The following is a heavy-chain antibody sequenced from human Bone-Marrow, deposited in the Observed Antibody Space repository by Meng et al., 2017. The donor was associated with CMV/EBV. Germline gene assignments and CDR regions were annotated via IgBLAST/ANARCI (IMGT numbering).Heavy chain of an antibody. CDR1: GGPISSYY. CDR3: ARAGTWRALDAFDI. CDR2: IYYSGST. Sequence: SETLSLTRTVSGGPISSYYWSWIRQPPGKGLEWIGYIYYSGSTNYNPSLKSRVTISVDTSKNQFSLKLSSVTAADTAVYYCARAGTWRALDAFDIWGQGTMVTVSS. V-gene: IGHV4-59*01. D-gene: IGHD6-19*01. J-gene: IGHJ3*02.